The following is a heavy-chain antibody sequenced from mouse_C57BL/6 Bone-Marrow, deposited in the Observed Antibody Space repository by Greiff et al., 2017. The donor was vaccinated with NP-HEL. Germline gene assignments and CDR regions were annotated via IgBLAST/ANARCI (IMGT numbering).Heavy chain of an antibody. CDR2: INPNYGTT. V-gene: IGHV1-39*01. Sequence: VQLKQSGPELVKPGASVKISCKASGYSFTDYNMNWVKQSNGKSLEWIGVINPNYGTTSYNQKFKGKATLTVDQSSSTAYMQLNSLTSEDSAVYYCARSSITTVVADFDYWGQGTTLTVSS. J-gene: IGHJ2*01. CDR1: GYSFTDYN. D-gene: IGHD1-1*01. CDR3: ARSSITTVVADFDY.